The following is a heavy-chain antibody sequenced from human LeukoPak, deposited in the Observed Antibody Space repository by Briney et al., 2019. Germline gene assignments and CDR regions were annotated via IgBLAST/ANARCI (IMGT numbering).Heavy chain of an antibody. V-gene: IGHV4-39*01. Sequence: SETLSLTCTVSGGSISTSLYYWGWIRQPPGKGLEWIGSIYYSGTTYYNPSLRSRVTISVDTSKNQFSLKLSSVTAADTAVYYCARHVVYSGYYLEAFDIWGQGTMVTVSS. CDR3: ARHVVYSGYYLEAFDI. CDR2: IYYSGTT. J-gene: IGHJ3*02. CDR1: GGSISTSLYY. D-gene: IGHD3-22*01.